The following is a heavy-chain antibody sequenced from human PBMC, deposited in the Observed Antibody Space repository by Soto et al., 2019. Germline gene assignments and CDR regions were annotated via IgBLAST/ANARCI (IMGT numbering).Heavy chain of an antibody. Sequence: QVQLQESGPGLMKPSETLSLTCTVSGGSVSSGNYYWSWIRQPPGKGLEWIGYIYYSGSTNYNPSLKSRVTISVDTSKNQFSLKVSSVTAADTAVYYCARGPRRYFDLWGRGTLVTVSS. CDR1: GGSVSSGNYY. J-gene: IGHJ2*01. CDR3: ARGPRRYFDL. CDR2: IYYSGST. V-gene: IGHV4-61*01.